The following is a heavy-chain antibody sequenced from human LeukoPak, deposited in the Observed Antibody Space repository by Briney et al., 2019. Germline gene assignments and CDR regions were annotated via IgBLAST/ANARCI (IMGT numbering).Heavy chain of an antibody. CDR2: INPNSGGT. V-gene: IGHV1-2*02. Sequence: ASVKVSCKASGYTFTGYYMHWVRQAPGQGLEWMGWINPNSGGTNYAQKFQGRVTMTRDTSISTAYMELSRLRSDDTAVYYCAREPVAAAGFDPWGQGTLVTVSS. J-gene: IGHJ5*02. CDR1: GYTFTGYY. CDR3: AREPVAAAGFDP. D-gene: IGHD6-13*01.